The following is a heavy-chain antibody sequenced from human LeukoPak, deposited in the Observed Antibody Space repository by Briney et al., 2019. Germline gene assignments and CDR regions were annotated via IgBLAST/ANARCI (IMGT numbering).Heavy chain of an antibody. CDR1: GYSISSGYN. CDR3: ARDRGNYYDSSGFDY. D-gene: IGHD3-22*01. CDR2: IYHSGST. V-gene: IGHV4-38-2*02. Sequence: SETLSLTCTVSGYSISSGYNWGWTRQPPGKGLEWIGNIYHSGSTYYNPSLKSRVTISVDTSKNQFSLRLSSVTAADTAVYYCARDRGNYYDSSGFDYWGQGTLVTVSS. J-gene: IGHJ4*02.